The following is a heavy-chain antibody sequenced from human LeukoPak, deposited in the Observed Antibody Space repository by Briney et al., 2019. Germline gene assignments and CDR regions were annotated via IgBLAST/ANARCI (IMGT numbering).Heavy chain of an antibody. J-gene: IGHJ4*02. CDR2: ISGSGGST. D-gene: IGHD6-19*01. CDR1: GFTFSGYA. CDR3: AKGYSSGFGY. V-gene: IGHV3-23*01. Sequence: GGSLRLSCSASGFTFSGYAIHWVRQAPGKGLEWVSAISGSGGSTYYADSVKGRFTISRDNSKNTLYLQMNSLRAEDTAVYYCAKGYSSGFGYWGQGALVTVSS.